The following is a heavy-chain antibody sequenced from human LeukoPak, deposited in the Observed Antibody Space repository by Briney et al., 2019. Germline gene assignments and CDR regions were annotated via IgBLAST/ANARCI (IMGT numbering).Heavy chain of an antibody. V-gene: IGHV4-59*01. J-gene: IGHJ6*03. CDR2: IYYSGST. Sequence: SETLSLTCTVSGGSISSYCWSWIRQPPGKGLEWIGYIYYSGSTYYNPSLRSRVTISVDTSKNQFSLKLSSVTAADTAVYYCARSSEGRYYYDSSGFSYYYYYMDVWGKGTTVTISS. D-gene: IGHD3-22*01. CDR3: ARSSEGRYYYDSSGFSYYYYYMDV. CDR1: GGSISSYC.